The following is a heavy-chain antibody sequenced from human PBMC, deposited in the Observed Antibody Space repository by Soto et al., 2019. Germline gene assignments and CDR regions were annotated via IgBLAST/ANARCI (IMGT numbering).Heavy chain of an antibody. CDR3: TRYYYESSGYYVY. CDR2: IRGETNGGTA. V-gene: IGHV3-49*04. J-gene: IGHJ4*02. D-gene: IGHD3-22*01. CDR1: GFNFANYA. Sequence: PGGSLRLSCTGSGFNFANYALTWVRQAPVKGLEWVGFIRGETNGGTADYAASLKGRITISRDDSKSIAYLEINSLQTEDTAVYYCTRYYYESSGYYVYWGQGTLVTVSS.